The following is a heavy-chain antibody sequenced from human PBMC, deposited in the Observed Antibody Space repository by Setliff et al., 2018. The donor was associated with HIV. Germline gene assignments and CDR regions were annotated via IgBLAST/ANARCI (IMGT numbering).Heavy chain of an antibody. CDR1: GFLLTDYN. Sequence: GGSLRLSCAVSGFLLTDYNMNWVRQAPGKGLEWVSYISSSGSSKYYPDSVKGRFTISRDNAKNYLYLEMRSLRAEDTATYYCARISTVTVRHWGQGTLVTVSS. D-gene: IGHD2-21*02. CDR3: ARISTVTVRH. V-gene: IGHV3-48*01. J-gene: IGHJ1*01. CDR2: ISSSGSSK.